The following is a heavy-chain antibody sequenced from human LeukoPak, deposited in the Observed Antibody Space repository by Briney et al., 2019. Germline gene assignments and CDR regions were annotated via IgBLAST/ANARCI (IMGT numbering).Heavy chain of an antibody. CDR3: ARVGSVLRFLEWFDGMDV. Sequence: QTGGSLRLSCAASGFTFSSYAMHWVRQAPGKGLEWVAVISYDGSNKYYADSVKGRFTISRDNSKNTLYLQMNSLRAEDTAVYYCARVGSVLRFLEWFDGMDVWGQGTTVTVSS. V-gene: IGHV3-30*04. D-gene: IGHD3-3*01. CDR1: GFTFSSYA. CDR2: ISYDGSNK. J-gene: IGHJ6*02.